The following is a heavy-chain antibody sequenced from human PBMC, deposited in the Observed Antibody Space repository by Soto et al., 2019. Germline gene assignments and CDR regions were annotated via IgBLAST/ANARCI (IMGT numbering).Heavy chain of an antibody. D-gene: IGHD5-18*01. Sequence: SGPTLVNPTQTLTLTCTFSGFALSTSGMCVSWIRQPPGKALEWLALIDWDDDKYYSTSLKTRLTISKDTSKNQVVLTMTNMDPVDTATYYCARTIQLWSSYYFDYWGQGTLVTVSS. CDR2: IDWDDDK. V-gene: IGHV2-70*01. CDR3: ARTIQLWSSYYFDY. J-gene: IGHJ4*02. CDR1: GFALSTSGMC.